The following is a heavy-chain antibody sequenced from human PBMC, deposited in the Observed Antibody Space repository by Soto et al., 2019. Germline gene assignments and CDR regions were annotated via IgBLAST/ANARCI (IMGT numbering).Heavy chain of an antibody. J-gene: IGHJ3*02. CDR2: IYYSGST. Sequence: SETLSLTCTVSGGSISSYYWSRIRQPPGKGLEWIGYIYYSGSTNYNPSLKSRVTVSVDTSKNQFSLKLSSVTAADTAVYYCARDLGRFDYYGDSDAFDIWGQGTMVTVSS. D-gene: IGHD4-17*01. CDR3: ARDLGRFDYYGDSDAFDI. CDR1: GGSISSYY. V-gene: IGHV4-59*01.